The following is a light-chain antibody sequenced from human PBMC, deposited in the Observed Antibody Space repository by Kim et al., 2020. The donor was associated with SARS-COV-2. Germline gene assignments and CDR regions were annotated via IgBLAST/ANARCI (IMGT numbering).Light chain of an antibody. Sequence: QLVTVSCTGTSSDVGCYNYVSWYQQHPGKAPKLMIYDVSKRPSGVPDRFSGSKSGNTASLTISGLQAEDEGDYYCCSYAGSYTLVFGGGTQLTVL. CDR2: DVS. CDR3: CSYAGSYTLV. J-gene: IGLJ2*01. CDR1: SSDVGCYNY. V-gene: IGLV2-11*01.